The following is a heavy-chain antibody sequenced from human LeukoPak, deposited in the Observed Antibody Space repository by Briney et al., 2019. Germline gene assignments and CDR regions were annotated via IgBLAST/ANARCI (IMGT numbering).Heavy chain of an antibody. CDR2: INHSGST. J-gene: IGHJ4*02. Sequence: SETLSLTCAVYGGSFSGYYWSWIRQPPGKGLEWIGEINHSGSTNYNPSLKSRVTISVDTSKNQFSLKLSSVTAADTAVYYCARGKRGTYCSGCHDYWGQGTLVTVSS. CDR3: ARGKRGTYCSGCHDY. V-gene: IGHV4-34*01. CDR1: GGSFSGYY. D-gene: IGHD6-19*01.